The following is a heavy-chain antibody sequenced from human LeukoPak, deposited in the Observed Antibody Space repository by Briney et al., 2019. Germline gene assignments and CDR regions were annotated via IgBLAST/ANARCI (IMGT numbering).Heavy chain of an antibody. CDR1: GGTFSSYA. Sequence: GASVKVSCKASGGTFSSYAISWVRQAPGQGLEWMGGIIPIFGTANYAQKFQGRVTITADESTSTAYMELSSLRSEDTAVYCCARGQMEAYDFWSGYYLSYWGQGTLVTVSS. CDR2: IIPIFGTA. V-gene: IGHV1-69*13. D-gene: IGHD3-3*01. J-gene: IGHJ4*02. CDR3: ARGQMEAYDFWSGYYLSY.